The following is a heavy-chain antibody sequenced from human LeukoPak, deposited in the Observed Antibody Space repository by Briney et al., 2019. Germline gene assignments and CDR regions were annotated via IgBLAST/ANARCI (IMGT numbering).Heavy chain of an antibody. CDR3: ASGYDILTGLQADY. CDR1: GFTFSSYG. J-gene: IGHJ4*02. Sequence: GGSLRLSCATSGFTFSSYGMHWVRQAPGKGLEWVAVIWYDGSNKYYADSVKGRFTISRDNSKNTLYLQMNSLRAEDTAVYYCASGYDILTGLQADYWGQGTLVTVSS. D-gene: IGHD3-9*01. CDR2: IWYDGSNK. V-gene: IGHV3-33*01.